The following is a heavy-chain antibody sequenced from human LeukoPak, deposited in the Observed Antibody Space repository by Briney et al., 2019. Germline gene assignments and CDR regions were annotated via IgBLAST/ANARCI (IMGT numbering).Heavy chain of an antibody. Sequence: PSETLSLTCTVSGGSISSSYWSWLRQPAGKGLEWIGRIYTSGTTSYNPSLKSRVSISVDKSKNQLSLKVSSVTAADTAVYYCARLGYSSSSTGYYYYMDVWGKGTTVTVSS. V-gene: IGHV4-4*07. CDR1: GGSISSSY. CDR2: IYTSGTT. CDR3: ARLGYSSSSTGYYYYMDV. J-gene: IGHJ6*03. D-gene: IGHD6-6*01.